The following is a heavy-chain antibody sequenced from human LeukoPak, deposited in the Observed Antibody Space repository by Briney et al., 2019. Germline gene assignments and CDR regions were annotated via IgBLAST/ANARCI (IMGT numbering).Heavy chain of an antibody. J-gene: IGHJ4*02. CDR3: AKDPRVAVAGPIDY. D-gene: IGHD6-19*01. CDR2: ISYNGGNK. Sequence: AFISYNGGNKYYAASVKGRFTISRDNSKNTLYLQMNSLRGDDTAVYYCAKDPRVAVAGPIDYWGQGTLVTVSS. V-gene: IGHV3-30*18.